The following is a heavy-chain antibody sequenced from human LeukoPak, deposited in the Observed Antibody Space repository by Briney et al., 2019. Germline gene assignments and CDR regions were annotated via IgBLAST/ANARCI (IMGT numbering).Heavy chain of an antibody. CDR1: GYSFTTYW. D-gene: IGHD5-18*01. J-gene: IGHJ3*02. V-gene: IGHV5-51*01. CDR3: ASRVFTADAFDI. CDR2: IYPGDSDT. Sequence: GESLKISCKGSGYSFTTYWVGWLRQMPGKGLEWMGTIYPGDSDTRYSPSFQGQVTISADKSISTAYLQWSSLKASDTAMYYCASRVFTADAFDIWGQGTMVTVSS.